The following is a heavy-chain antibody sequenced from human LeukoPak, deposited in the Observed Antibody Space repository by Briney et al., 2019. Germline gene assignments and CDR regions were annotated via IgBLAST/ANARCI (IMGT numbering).Heavy chain of an antibody. V-gene: IGHV1-46*01. Sequence: VASVKVSCKASGYTFTSYYMHWVRQAPGQGLEWMGIINPSGGSTSYAQKFQGRVTMTRDTSTSTVYMELSSLRSEDTAVYYCARGGIAVATAWYYYGMDVWGQGTTVTASS. CDR3: ARGGIAVATAWYYYGMDV. CDR1: GYTFTSYY. CDR2: INPSGGST. J-gene: IGHJ6*02. D-gene: IGHD6-19*01.